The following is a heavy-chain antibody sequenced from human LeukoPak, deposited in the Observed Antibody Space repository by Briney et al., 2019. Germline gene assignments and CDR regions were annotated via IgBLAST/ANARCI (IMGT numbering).Heavy chain of an antibody. D-gene: IGHD6-13*01. Sequence: GGSLRLSCAASGFTFSSYGMHWVRQAPGKGLEWVAIIWSDGSNKYYADSVKGQFTISRDNSKNTLFLQMSSLRAEDTAVYYCAIHSEQQLANYWGQGTLVTVSS. CDR1: GFTFSSYG. CDR3: AIHSEQQLANY. V-gene: IGHV3-33*01. CDR2: IWSDGSNK. J-gene: IGHJ4*02.